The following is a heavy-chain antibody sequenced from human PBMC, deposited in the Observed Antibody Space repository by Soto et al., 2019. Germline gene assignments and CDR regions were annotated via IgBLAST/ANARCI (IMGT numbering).Heavy chain of an antibody. V-gene: IGHV5-51*01. Sequence: PGESLKISCKGSGYSFTSYWIGWVRQMPGKGLEWMGIIYPGDSDTRYSPSFQGRVTISADKSITTVFLQWSSLRASDTAMYYCARQIYDSDTGPNFQYYFDSWGQGTPVTVSS. CDR2: IYPGDSDT. CDR3: ARQIYDSDTGPNFQYYFDS. D-gene: IGHD3-22*01. CDR1: GYSFTSYW. J-gene: IGHJ4*02.